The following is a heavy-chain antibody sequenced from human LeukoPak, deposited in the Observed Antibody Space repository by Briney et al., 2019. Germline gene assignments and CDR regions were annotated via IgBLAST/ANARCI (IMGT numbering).Heavy chain of an antibody. CDR1: GGSISSGDHY. CDR3: ARDLANCGGDCYYFDY. CDR2: IYYSGSS. J-gene: IGHJ4*02. D-gene: IGHD2-21*02. V-gene: IGHV4-31*03. Sequence: PSETLSLTCTVSGGSISSGDHYWDWIRQHPGKVLEWIGSIYYSGSSYYNPSLKSRLTISVDTSKNHFSLKLSSVTAADTAVYYCARDLANCGGDCYYFDYWGQGTLVTVSS.